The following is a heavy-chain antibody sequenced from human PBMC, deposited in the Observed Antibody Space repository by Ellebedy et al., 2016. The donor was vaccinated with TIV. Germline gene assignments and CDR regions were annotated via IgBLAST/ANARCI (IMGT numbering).Heavy chain of an antibody. Sequence: GGSLRLSCAASGFTFSNAWMSWVRQAPGKGLGWVSAISGSGGSTYYADSVKGRFTISRDNSKNTLYLQMNSLRAEDTAVYYCAKVAGGYGYYGMDVWGQGTTVTVSS. CDR2: ISGSGGST. D-gene: IGHD5-18*01. CDR1: GFTFSNAW. J-gene: IGHJ6*02. V-gene: IGHV3-23*01. CDR3: AKVAGGYGYYGMDV.